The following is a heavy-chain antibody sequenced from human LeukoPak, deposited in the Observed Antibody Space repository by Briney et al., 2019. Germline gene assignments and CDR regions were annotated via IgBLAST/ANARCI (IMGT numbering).Heavy chain of an antibody. CDR3: ARDAHSSGYYYEGYFDY. Sequence: GGSLRLSCAASGFTFSSYEMNWVRQAPGKGLEWVSYISSSGSTIYYADSVKGRFTISRDNAKNSLYLQMNSLRAEDTAVYYCARDAHSSGYYYEGYFDYWGQGTLVTVSS. J-gene: IGHJ4*02. D-gene: IGHD3-22*01. V-gene: IGHV3-48*03. CDR1: GFTFSSYE. CDR2: ISSSGSTI.